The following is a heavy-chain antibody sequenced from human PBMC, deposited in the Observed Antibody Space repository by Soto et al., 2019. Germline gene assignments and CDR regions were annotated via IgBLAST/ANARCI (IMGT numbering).Heavy chain of an antibody. CDR2: ISGGGTGT. CDR3: AKGNYNDIFVIWVANQLFAY. D-gene: IGHD3-9*01. Sequence: EIQLLQSGGGSVQPGGSLRLSCAASGFTFTNYALHWVRQAPGKGLEWVSSISGGGTGTYSADAVKGRFTISSDKSRNTVYLQMRSLREEDTAVYYWAKGNYNDIFVIWVANQLFAYWGQGTWSPSPQ. J-gene: IGHJ4*02. V-gene: IGHV3-23*01. CDR1: GFTFTNYA.